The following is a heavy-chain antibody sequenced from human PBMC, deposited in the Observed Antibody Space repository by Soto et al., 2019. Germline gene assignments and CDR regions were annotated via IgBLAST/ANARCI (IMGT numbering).Heavy chain of an antibody. CDR1: GYPFTSYA. CDR3: ARSIYYYDSSGYQYYFDY. D-gene: IGHD3-22*01. Sequence: GSVKVCYKSSGYPFTSYAMHLVRKDPGQRLEWMGWINAGNGNTKYSQKFQGRVTITRDTSASTAYMELSSLRSEDTAVYYCARSIYYYDSSGYQYYFDYWGQGTMVTGSS. J-gene: IGHJ4*02. CDR2: INAGNGNT. V-gene: IGHV1-3*01.